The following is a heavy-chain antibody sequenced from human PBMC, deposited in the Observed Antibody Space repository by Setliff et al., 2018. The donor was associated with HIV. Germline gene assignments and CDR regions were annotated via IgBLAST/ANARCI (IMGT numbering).Heavy chain of an antibody. Sequence: ASVKVSCKASGFTFSSNYMHWVRQAPGQGLEWMGLINPTGDITFYPQKFQARVTMTRDSSTSTVYLELRSLRSEDTAVYFCATEMMYAQGSFDYWGQGTLVTVSS. J-gene: IGHJ4*02. V-gene: IGHV1-46*01. CDR1: GFTFSSNY. CDR3: ATEMMYAQGSFDY. CDR2: INPTGDIT. D-gene: IGHD2-8*01.